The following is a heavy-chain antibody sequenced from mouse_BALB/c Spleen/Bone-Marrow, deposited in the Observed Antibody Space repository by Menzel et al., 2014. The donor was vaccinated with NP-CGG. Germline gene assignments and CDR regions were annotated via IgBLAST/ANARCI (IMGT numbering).Heavy chain of an antibody. CDR2: VYPYNGVT. J-gene: IGHJ2*01. CDR1: GYTLTDYN. CDR3: ARGLWGNYHFDY. Sequence: EVQLQQSGPELVKPGDSVKISCKASGYTLTDYNIHWVKQSHGKSLEWIGYVYPYNGVTGHSQKFKSKATSTVDSSSSTAYMELRSLASEDSAVYYCARGLWGNYHFDYWGQGTTLTVSS. D-gene: IGHD2-1*01. V-gene: IGHV1S29*02.